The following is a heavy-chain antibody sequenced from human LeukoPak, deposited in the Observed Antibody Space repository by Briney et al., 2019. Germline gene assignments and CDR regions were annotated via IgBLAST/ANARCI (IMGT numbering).Heavy chain of an antibody. V-gene: IGHV4-4*07. CDR1: GDSISNYY. CDR2: IYTSGST. J-gene: IGHJ3*02. CDR3: ARGPAHGGNSFAFDI. D-gene: IGHD4-23*01. Sequence: SETLSLTCTVSGDSISNYYWSWIRQPAGKGLEWIGRIYTSGSTNYKPSLKSRVTMSVDTSKNQFFLKPTSVTATDTAVYYCARGPAHGGNSFAFDIWGQGTMVTVPS.